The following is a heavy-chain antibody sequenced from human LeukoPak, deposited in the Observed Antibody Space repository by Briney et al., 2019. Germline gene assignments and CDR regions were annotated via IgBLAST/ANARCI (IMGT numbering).Heavy chain of an antibody. V-gene: IGHV1-18*01. D-gene: IGHD2-15*01. CDR1: GYTFTHYG. CDR3: ARVAPNRRYCSGGSCLSYFDY. CDR2: ISGYNGNT. Sequence: GASVKVSCKASGYTFTHYGICWVRQAPGQGLECMGWISGYNGNTNYAQKLQGRVIMTTDTSTSTAYMELRSLRADDTAMYYCARVAPNRRYCSGGSCLSYFDYWGQGTLVTVSS. J-gene: IGHJ4*02.